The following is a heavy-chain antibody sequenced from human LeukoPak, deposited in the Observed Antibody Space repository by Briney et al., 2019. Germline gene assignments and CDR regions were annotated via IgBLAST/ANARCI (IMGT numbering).Heavy chain of an antibody. J-gene: IGHJ6*03. CDR1: GFTFSSYS. Sequence: GSLRLSCAASGFTFSSYSMNWVRQAPGKGLEWIGEIYHSGSTNYNPSLKSRVTISVDKSKNQFSLKPSSVTAADTAVYYCARKGTNSGYGNYMDVWGKGTTVTISS. V-gene: IGHV4-4*02. CDR3: ARKGTNSGYGNYMDV. D-gene: IGHD5-12*01. CDR2: IYHSGST.